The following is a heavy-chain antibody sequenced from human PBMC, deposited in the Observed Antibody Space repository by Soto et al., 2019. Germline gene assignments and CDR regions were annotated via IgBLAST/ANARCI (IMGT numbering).Heavy chain of an antibody. V-gene: IGHV1-3*01. D-gene: IGHD2-2*01. CDR3: ARLGYCSSTSCYYYYGMDV. J-gene: IGHJ6*02. CDR1: GYTFTSYA. Sequence: ASVKVSCKASGYTFTSYAMHWVRQAPGQRLDWMGWINAGNGNTKYSQKFQGRVTITRDTSASTAYMELSSLRSEDTAVYYCARLGYCSSTSCYYYYGMDVWGQGTTVTVSS. CDR2: INAGNGNT.